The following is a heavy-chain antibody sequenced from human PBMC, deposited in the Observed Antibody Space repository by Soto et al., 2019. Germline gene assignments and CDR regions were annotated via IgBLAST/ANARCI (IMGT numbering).Heavy chain of an antibody. V-gene: IGHV4-39*01. CDR2: IYYRGNT. Sequence: SETLSLTCSVSGDSINSDKYYWGWIRQPPGKGLEWIGSIYYRGNTYYNPSPQTRVTISLDKSKSQFSLKLNSVTAADSAVYFCARLGGLATISYYFDFWGQGALVTVSS. J-gene: IGHJ4*02. CDR1: GDSINSDKYY. CDR3: ARLGGLATISYYFDF. D-gene: IGHD3-16*01.